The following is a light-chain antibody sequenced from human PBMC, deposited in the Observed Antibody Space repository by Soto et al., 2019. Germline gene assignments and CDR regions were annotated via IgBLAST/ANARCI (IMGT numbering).Light chain of an antibody. J-gene: IGLJ1*01. CDR3: CSYAGSYTPAYV. V-gene: IGLV2-11*01. CDR2: DVS. Sequence: QSALTQPRSVSGSPGQSVTISCTGTSSDVVGYNYVSWYQQHPGKAPKLMIYDVSKRPSGVPDRFSGSKSGNTASLTISGLQAEDEADYYCCSYAGSYTPAYVFGTGTKVTVL. CDR1: SSDVVGYNY.